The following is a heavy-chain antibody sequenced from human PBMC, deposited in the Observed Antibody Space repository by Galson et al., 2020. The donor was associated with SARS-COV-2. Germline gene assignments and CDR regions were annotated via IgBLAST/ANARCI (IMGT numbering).Heavy chain of an antibody. CDR1: GGSISSGGSY. V-gene: IGHV4-31*03. J-gene: IGHJ4*02. CDR2: IYYSGST. D-gene: IGHD3-22*01. CDR3: ARGRSFYYDSSFDY. Sequence: SETLSLTCTVSGGSISSGGSYWSWIRQHPVKGLEWIGYIYYSGSTSYNPSLKSRVRMSLDTSKNQFSLKLSSVTAADAAVYYCARGRSFYYDSSFDYWGQGTLVTVSS.